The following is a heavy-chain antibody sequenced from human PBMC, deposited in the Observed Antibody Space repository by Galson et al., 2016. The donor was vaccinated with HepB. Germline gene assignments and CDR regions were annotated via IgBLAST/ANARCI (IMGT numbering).Heavy chain of an antibody. D-gene: IGHD5-18*01. CDR2: DTWNGNP. J-gene: IGHJ4*02. V-gene: IGHV3-43*01. CDR1: GFTFEDYT. CDR3: VKESQLGYNSYGPRFDY. Sequence: SLRLSCAASGFTFEDYTMHWVRQAPGKGLEWVSLDTWNGNPYYADSVKGRFTISRDNNKNSLYLQMNSLRIEGAAFYYCVKESQLGYNSYGPRFDYWGQGSLVTVSS.